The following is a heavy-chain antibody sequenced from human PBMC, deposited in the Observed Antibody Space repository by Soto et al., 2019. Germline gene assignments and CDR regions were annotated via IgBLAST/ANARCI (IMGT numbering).Heavy chain of an antibody. V-gene: IGHV1-8*01. J-gene: IGHJ6*02. Sequence: GASVKVSCKASGYTFTSYDINWVRQPTGQGLEWMGWMNPNSVNTGYAPKFQGRVTMTRNTSISTAYMELSSLSSEDTAVYYCARGDARYGMDVWGQGTTVTVSS. CDR2: MNPNSVNT. CDR3: ARGDARYGMDV. CDR1: GYTFTSYD.